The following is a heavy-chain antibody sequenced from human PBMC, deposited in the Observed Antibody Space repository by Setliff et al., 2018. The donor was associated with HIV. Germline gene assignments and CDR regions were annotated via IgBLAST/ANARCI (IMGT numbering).Heavy chain of an antibody. Sequence: ASVKVSCKASGYTFTHYPMHWVRQAPGQRLEWMGWINAGNGNTKYPQNFQGRVTITSDTSASTAYMEMSNLRSEDTAVYFCATGYSSSWTPFDFWGQGTQVTVSS. D-gene: IGHD6-13*01. J-gene: IGHJ4*02. CDR3: ATGYSSSWTPFDF. V-gene: IGHV1-3*01. CDR2: INAGNGNT. CDR1: GYTFTHYP.